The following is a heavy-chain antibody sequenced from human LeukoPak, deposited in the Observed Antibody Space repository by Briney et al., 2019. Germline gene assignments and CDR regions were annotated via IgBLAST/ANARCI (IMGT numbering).Heavy chain of an antibody. J-gene: IGHJ4*02. V-gene: IGHV3-21*01. CDR2: ISSSSSYI. CDR1: EFTFSSYS. D-gene: IGHD3-22*01. CDR3: ARVVYDSSGYQGVFDY. Sequence: GGSLRLSCAASEFTFSSYSMNWVRQAPGKGLEWVSSISSSSSYIYYADSVKGRFTISRDNAKNSLYLQMNSLRAEDTAVYYCARVVYDSSGYQGVFDYWGQGTLVTVSS.